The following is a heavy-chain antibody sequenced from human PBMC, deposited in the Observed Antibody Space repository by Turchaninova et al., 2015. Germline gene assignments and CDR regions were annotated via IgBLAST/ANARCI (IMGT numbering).Heavy chain of an antibody. J-gene: IGHJ1*01. Sequence: EVLLVESGGGLVQPGGSLRLSCAASGFTFSNYSMNWVRQAPGKGLVVVSYISSSSSTIYYADSVKGRFNISRDNAKNSXXLQXXXLRDEDTXXXYCARDKTAXQYFXXWGQGTLVTXSS. CDR2: ISSSSSTI. CDR3: ARDKTAXQYFXX. CDR1: GFTFSNYS. V-gene: IGHV3-48*02.